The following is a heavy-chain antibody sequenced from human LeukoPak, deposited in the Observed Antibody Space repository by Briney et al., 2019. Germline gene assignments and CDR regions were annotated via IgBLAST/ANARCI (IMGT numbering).Heavy chain of an antibody. CDR2: IDAGNGNT. D-gene: IGHD2-2*01. Sequence: ASVKVSCKASGYTFSDYAIHWVRQAPGQRLEWMGWIDAGNGNTRYSQKFQGRVTITRDTSTSTAYIELRSLRSEDTAMHYCARGSTSDWPLDHWGQETLVTISS. V-gene: IGHV1-3*01. J-gene: IGHJ4*02. CDR3: ARGSTSDWPLDH. CDR1: GYTFSDYA.